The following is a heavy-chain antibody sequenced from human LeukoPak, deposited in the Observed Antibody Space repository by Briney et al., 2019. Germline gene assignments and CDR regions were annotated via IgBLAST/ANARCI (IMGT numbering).Heavy chain of an antibody. Sequence: QPGRSLRLSCAPSGFTFSRHGMHWVRQAPGKGLEWVAIISNDGSRKYYAHSVEGRFTISRDNSKNTLYLQMDSLRAEDTAVYYCAGDRAWNYSDYWGQGTLVTVSS. D-gene: IGHD3-3*01. J-gene: IGHJ4*02. CDR2: ISNDGSRK. CDR3: AGDRAWNYSDY. CDR1: GFTFSRHG. V-gene: IGHV3-30*03.